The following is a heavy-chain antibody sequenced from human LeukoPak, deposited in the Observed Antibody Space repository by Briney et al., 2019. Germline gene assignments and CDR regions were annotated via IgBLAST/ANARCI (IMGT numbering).Heavy chain of an antibody. Sequence: GASVKVSCKTPGYIFTTDYFHWVRQAPGQGLEWIGVVRPTGITTTYAQKFQGRVTMTRDTSTNTVYMELRSLASGDTAVYYCTRDNSYWSFDYWGQGTLVTVSS. J-gene: IGHJ4*02. CDR1: GYIFTTDY. CDR3: TRDNSYWSFDY. V-gene: IGHV1-46*01. D-gene: IGHD3-10*01. CDR2: VRPTGITT.